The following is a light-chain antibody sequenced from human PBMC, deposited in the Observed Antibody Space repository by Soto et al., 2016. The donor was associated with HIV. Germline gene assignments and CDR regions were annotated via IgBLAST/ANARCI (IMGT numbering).Light chain of an antibody. CDR3: LQHKNYPLT. V-gene: IGKV1-17*03. CDR2: GAS. CDR1: QDISNY. J-gene: IGKJ4*01. Sequence: DIQMTQSPSAMSASVGGRVTITCRTSQDISNYLAWFQQKPGKVPRRLIYGASSLQSGVPSRFSGSGSGTEFTLTINNLQPEDFATYYCLQHKNYPLTFGEGPRWRS.